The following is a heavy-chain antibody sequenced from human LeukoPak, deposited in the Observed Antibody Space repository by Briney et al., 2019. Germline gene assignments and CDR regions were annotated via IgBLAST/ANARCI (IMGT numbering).Heavy chain of an antibody. CDR3: ASGYYDSSGYYYDY. D-gene: IGHD3-22*01. J-gene: IGHJ4*02. Sequence: SETLSLTCAVYGGSFSSYYWSWIRQPPGKGLEWIGEINHSGSTNYNPSLKSRVTISVDTSKNQFSLKLSSVTAADTAVYYCASGYYDSSGYYYDYWGQGTLVTVSS. CDR2: INHSGST. CDR1: GGSFSSYY. V-gene: IGHV4-34*01.